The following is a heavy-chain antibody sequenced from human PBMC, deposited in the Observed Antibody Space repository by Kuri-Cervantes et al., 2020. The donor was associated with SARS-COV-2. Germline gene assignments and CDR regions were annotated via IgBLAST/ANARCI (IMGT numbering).Heavy chain of an antibody. CDR1: GGSISSYY. V-gene: IGHV4-59*01. CDR2: ISYSGNT. Sequence: SETLSLTCTVSGGSISSYYWSWIRQPPGKGLEWIGYISYSGNTNYNPSLKSRVTISADRSKNQFSLKLSSVTAADTAVYYCARGASSSWFIYYYYYGMDVWGQGTTVTVSS. J-gene: IGHJ6*02. CDR3: ARGASSSWFIYYYYYGMDV. D-gene: IGHD6-13*01.